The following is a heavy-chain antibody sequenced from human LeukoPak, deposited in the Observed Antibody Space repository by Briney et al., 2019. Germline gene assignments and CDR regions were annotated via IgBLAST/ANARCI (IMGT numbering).Heavy chain of an antibody. V-gene: IGHV4-39*01. D-gene: IGHD1-26*01. CDR3: ASRNSGSYYDSYYFDY. J-gene: IGHJ4*02. Sequence: SETLSLTCSVSGCSISSSSYYWGWIHQPPGKGLQCIGSIYYSGTTYYNPSLKSRVTISLDTSKNQFSLRLTAVTAADTAVYYCASRNSGSYYDSYYFDYWGQGTLVTVSS. CDR1: GCSISSSSYY. CDR2: IYYSGTT.